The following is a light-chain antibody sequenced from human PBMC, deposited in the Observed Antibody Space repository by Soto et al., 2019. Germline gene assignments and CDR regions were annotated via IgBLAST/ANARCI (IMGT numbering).Light chain of an antibody. V-gene: IGKV3-15*01. CDR3: QQYNNWLFT. Sequence: EIVMTQSPATLSVSPGERVTLSCRASQSVSGNLAWYHQKPGQAPRLLIYGASTRATGIPARFSGSGSGTEFTLTISSLQSEDSAVYYCQQYNNWLFTFGGGTRVEIK. CDR2: GAS. J-gene: IGKJ4*01. CDR1: QSVSGN.